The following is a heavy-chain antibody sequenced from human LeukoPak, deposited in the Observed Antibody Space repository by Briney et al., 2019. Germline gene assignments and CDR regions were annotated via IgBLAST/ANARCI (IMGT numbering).Heavy chain of an antibody. CDR2: INQDESKK. CDR1: GFTYSNDR. Sequence: RGSLRLSCAASGFTYSNDRKCWVPQAPEKGLEWVANINQDESKKYYADSVKGRFTISRDNAKNSLYLQMSSPTGEDTAIYYCARDHAYRADYWGQGTLVTVSS. V-gene: IGHV3-7*01. J-gene: IGHJ4*02. CDR3: ARDHAYRADY. D-gene: IGHD2-2*01.